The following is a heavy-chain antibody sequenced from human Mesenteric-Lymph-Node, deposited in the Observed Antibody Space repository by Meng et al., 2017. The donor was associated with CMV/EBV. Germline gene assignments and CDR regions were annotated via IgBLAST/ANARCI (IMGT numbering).Heavy chain of an antibody. V-gene: IGHV1-69*06. D-gene: IGHD3-10*01. Sequence: SYAISWVRQAPGQGLEWMGGIIPIFGTANYAQEFQGRVTITADKSTSTAYMELSSLRSEDTAVHYCARGSGGPMVRGVIIENYYFDYWGQGTLVTVSS. J-gene: IGHJ4*02. CDR2: IIPIFGTA. CDR3: ARGSGGPMVRGVIIENYYFDY. CDR1: SYA.